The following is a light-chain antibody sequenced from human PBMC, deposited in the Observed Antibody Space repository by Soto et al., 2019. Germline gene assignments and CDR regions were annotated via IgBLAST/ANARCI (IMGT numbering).Light chain of an antibody. CDR3: MQNIQLPLT. V-gene: IGKV2D-29*01. J-gene: IGKJ4*01. CDR1: QSLLHSDGKTY. CDR2: EAS. Sequence: DIVMTQTPLSLSVTPGQPASISCKSSQSLLHSDGKTYLYWYLQKAGQPPQLLIYEASNRFSGVPERFSGRGSGTDFTLKISRVEAEDVGVYYCMQNIQLPLTFGGGTKVEIK.